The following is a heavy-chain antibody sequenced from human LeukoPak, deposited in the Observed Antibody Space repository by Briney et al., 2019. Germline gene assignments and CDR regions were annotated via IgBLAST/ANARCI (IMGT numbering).Heavy chain of an antibody. CDR2: IDIYATKT. Sequence: GGSLRLSCAASGFTFSSYAMTWVRQAPGKGLEWVSAIDIYATKTNYADSAKGRFSISRDNSKNTLYLQMNSLRGEDTAIYYCARDYKADFWGQGTLVTVSS. CDR3: ARDYKADF. V-gene: IGHV3-23*05. J-gene: IGHJ4*02. CDR1: GFTFSSYA. D-gene: IGHD3-10*01.